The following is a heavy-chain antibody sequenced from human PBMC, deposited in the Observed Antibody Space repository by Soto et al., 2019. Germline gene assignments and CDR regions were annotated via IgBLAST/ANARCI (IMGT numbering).Heavy chain of an antibody. CDR3: ADVGLTHSSGYPVWCFDL. CDR1: RITFSTHA. CDR2: ISSTGGIT. D-gene: IGHD6-19*01. J-gene: IGHJ2*01. Sequence: EVQLLESGGGLVQPGGSLRLSCAASRITFSTHAMGWVRQAPGKGLEWVSAISSTGGITYYADSVKGRFTISRDNSKNTVFLQMNSLRAEDTAMYYCADVGLTHSSGYPVWCFDLWGRGTLVTVSS. V-gene: IGHV3-23*01.